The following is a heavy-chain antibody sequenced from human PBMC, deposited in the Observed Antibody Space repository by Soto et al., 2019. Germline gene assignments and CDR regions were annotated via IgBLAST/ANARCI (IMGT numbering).Heavy chain of an antibody. D-gene: IGHD3-3*01. Sequence: SVKVSCKASGGTFSSYTISWVRQAPGQGLEWMGRIIPILGIANYAQKFQGRVTITADKSTSTAYMELSSLRSEDTAVYYCAREDGWSGYYVDYWGQGTLVTVSS. CDR1: GGTFSSYT. CDR3: AREDGWSGYYVDY. CDR2: IIPILGIA. J-gene: IGHJ4*02. V-gene: IGHV1-69*04.